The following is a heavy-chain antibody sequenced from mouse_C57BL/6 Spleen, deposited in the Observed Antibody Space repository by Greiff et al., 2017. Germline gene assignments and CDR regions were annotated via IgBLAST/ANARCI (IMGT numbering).Heavy chain of an antibody. J-gene: IGHJ2*01. D-gene: IGHD2-5*01. V-gene: IGHV1-82*01. CDR2: IYPGDGDT. CDR1: GYAFSSSW. CDR3: ARSDYSNCFDY. Sequence: VQLQQSGPELVKPGASVKISCKASGYAFSSSWMNWVKQRPGKGLEWIGRIYPGDGDTNYNGKFKGKATLTADKSSSTAYMQLSSLTSEDSAVYFCARSDYSNCFDYWGQGTTLTVSS.